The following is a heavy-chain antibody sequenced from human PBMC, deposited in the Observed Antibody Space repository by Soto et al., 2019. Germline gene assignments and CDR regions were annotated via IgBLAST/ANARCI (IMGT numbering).Heavy chain of an antibody. V-gene: IGHV1-18*01. CDR1: GYTFTNYG. J-gene: IGHJ4*02. Sequence: EASVKVSCKASGYTFTNYGISWVRQAPGQGLEWMGWISPYNGNTESPKSLQGRVTMTTDTSTSTAYMDLRSLTSDDTAVYYCARDHFVGYFDYWGQGTLVTVSS. CDR2: ISPYNGNT. D-gene: IGHD1-26*01. CDR3: ARDHFVGYFDY.